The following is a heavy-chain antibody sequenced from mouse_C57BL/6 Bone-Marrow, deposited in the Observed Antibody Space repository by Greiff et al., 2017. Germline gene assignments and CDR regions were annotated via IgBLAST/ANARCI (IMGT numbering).Heavy chain of an antibody. CDR2: ISNGGGST. Sequence: EVQRVESGGGLVQPGGSLKLSCAASGFSFSDYYMYWVRQTPEKRLEWVAYISNGGGSTYYPDTVKGRFTISSDDAKNTLYLQRCRLMSEDTAMDYCARQGGRAMDYWGQGTSVTVSS. CDR1: GFSFSDYY. CDR3: ARQGGRAMDY. V-gene: IGHV5-12*01. J-gene: IGHJ4*01. D-gene: IGHD1-1*02.